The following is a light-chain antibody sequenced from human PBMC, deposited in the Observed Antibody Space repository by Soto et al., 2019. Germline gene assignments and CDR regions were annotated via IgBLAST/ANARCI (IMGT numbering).Light chain of an antibody. V-gene: IGKV3-20*01. CDR3: QQYGSSPIT. CDR1: QSVIIY. Sequence: EIVLTQSPATLSLSPGERAILSCRASQSVIIYLAWYQQKPGQAPRLLIYSTSNRATGIPDRFSGSGSGTDFTLTISRLEPEDFAVYYCQQYGSSPITFGQGTRRETK. CDR2: STS. J-gene: IGKJ5*01.